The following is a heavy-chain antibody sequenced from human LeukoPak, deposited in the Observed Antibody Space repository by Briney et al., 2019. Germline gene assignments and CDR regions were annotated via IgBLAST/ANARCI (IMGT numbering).Heavy chain of an antibody. CDR3: APAAGGGFPY. CDR2: ISSSGSTI. J-gene: IGHJ4*02. D-gene: IGHD6-13*01. V-gene: IGHV3-48*04. CDR1: GFTFSSYG. Sequence: PGGSLRLSCAASGFTFSSYGMHWVRQAPGKGLEWVSYISSSGSTIYYADSVKGRFTISRDNAKNSLYLQMNSLRAEDTAVNYCAPAAGGGFPYLGQGTLVTVSS.